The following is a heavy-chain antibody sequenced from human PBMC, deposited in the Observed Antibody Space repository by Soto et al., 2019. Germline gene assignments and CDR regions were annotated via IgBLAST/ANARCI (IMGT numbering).Heavy chain of an antibody. V-gene: IGHV3-30*18. CDR1: GFTFSSYG. CDR3: AKDQFS. CDR2: ISYDGSNK. J-gene: IGHJ4*02. Sequence: QVQLAESGGGVVQPGRSLRLSCAASGFTFSSYGMHWVRQAPGKGLEWVAVISYDGSNKYYADSVKGRFTISRDNSKNTLYLQMNSLRAEDTAVYYCAKDQFSWGQGTLVTVSS.